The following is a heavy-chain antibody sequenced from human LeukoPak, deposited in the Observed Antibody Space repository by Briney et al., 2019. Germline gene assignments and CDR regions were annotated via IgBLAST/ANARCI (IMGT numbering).Heavy chain of an antibody. Sequence: SETLSLTCAASGYSISSGYYWGWIRQPPGKGLEWIGSIYHSGSTYYDPSLKSRVTISVDTSKNQFSLKLSSVTAADTAVYYCARVDPRGIAAAGTDAFDIWGQETMVTVSS. J-gene: IGHJ3*02. CDR3: ARVDPRGIAAAGTDAFDI. V-gene: IGHV4-38-2*01. CDR1: GYSISSGYY. D-gene: IGHD6-13*01. CDR2: IYHSGST.